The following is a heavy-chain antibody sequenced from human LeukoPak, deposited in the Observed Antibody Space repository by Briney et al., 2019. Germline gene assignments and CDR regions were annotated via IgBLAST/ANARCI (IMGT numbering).Heavy chain of an antibody. CDR1: GFTFSSYA. CDR2: ISGSGGST. CDR3: AKDQGGSSSWYSKFDY. V-gene: IGHV3-23*01. J-gene: IGHJ4*02. D-gene: IGHD6-13*01. Sequence: GGSLRLSCAASGFTFSSYAMSWVRQAPGKGLEWVSAISGSGGSTYYADSVKGRFTISRDNSKNKLYLQMNSLRAEDTAVYYCAKDQGGSSSWYSKFDYWGQGTLVTVSS.